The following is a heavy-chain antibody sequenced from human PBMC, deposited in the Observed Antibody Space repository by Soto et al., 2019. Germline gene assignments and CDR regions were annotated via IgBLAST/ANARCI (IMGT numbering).Heavy chain of an antibody. CDR3: ARSQRDSSSRNWFGP. D-gene: IGHD6-13*01. J-gene: IGHJ5*02. Sequence: GASVKVSCKASGGTFSSYAISWVRQAPGQGLEWMGCIIPIFGTANYAQKFQGRVTITADESTSTAYMELSSLRSEDTAVYYCARSQRDSSSRNWFGPRGQGNLVNVSS. CDR2: IIPIFGTA. V-gene: IGHV1-69*13. CDR1: GGTFSSYA.